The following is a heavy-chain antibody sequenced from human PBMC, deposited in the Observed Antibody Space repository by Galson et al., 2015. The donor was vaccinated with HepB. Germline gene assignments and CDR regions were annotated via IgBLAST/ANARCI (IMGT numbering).Heavy chain of an antibody. J-gene: IGHJ3*02. D-gene: IGHD3-10*01. CDR1: GFIFRDFA. V-gene: IGHV3-49*03. Sequence: SLRLSCAASGFIFRDFAMSWFRQPPGKGLEWVGLIRSTTYGGTTTDAASVRGRFTVSRDDSKNIAYLQMNSLKAEDTAVYYCSRVADYFGSGSFYNPADDGFDIWGQGTVVTVS. CDR2: IRSTTYGGTT. CDR3: SRVADYFGSGSFYNPADDGFDI.